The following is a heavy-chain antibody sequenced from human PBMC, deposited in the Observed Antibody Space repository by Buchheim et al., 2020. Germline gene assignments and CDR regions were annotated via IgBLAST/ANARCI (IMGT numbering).Heavy chain of an antibody. CDR3: ARDPPLGIAAALGYYYGMDV. V-gene: IGHV3-33*01. D-gene: IGHD6-13*01. Sequence: QVQLVESGGGVVQPGRSLRLSCAASGFTFSSYGMHWVRQAPGKGLEWVAVIWYDGSNKYYAESVKGRFTISSANSKNTLYLQMNSLRAEDTAVYYCARDPPLGIAAALGYYYGMDVWGQGTT. CDR2: IWYDGSNK. J-gene: IGHJ6*02. CDR1: GFTFSSYG.